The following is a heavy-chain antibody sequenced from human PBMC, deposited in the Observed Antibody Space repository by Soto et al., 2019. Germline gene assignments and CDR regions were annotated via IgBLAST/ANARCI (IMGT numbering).Heavy chain of an antibody. CDR2: INPNSAKT. D-gene: IGHD4-17*01. Sequence: QVQLVQSGAEVKKPGASVKVSCKASGYTFSSYDLNWVRRAPGQGLEWVGFINPNSAKTGFAQKFPGRVALTRDTSKSTAYMELSGLRSENTAVYYCARTRLSTLTDAFDIWGQGTMVTVSS. CDR3: ARTRLSTLTDAFDI. J-gene: IGHJ3*02. CDR1: GYTFSSYD. V-gene: IGHV1-8*01.